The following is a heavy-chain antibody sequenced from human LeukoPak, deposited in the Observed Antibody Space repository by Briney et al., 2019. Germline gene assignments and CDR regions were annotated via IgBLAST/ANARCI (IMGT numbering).Heavy chain of an antibody. Sequence: SETLSLTCTVSGGSISSSSYYWSWIRQPAGKGLEWIGRIYGSGSTNYNPSLKSRITISADTSKNQFSLKLSSVTAADTAVYYCASSVTTSDWYFDLWGRGTLVTVSS. D-gene: IGHD4-17*01. J-gene: IGHJ2*01. V-gene: IGHV4-61*02. CDR2: IYGSGST. CDR3: ASSVTTSDWYFDL. CDR1: GGSISSSSYY.